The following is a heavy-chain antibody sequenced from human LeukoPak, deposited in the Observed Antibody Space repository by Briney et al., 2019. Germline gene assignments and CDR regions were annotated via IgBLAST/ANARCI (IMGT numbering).Heavy chain of an antibody. CDR1: GYTFTSYG. V-gene: IGHV1-18*01. J-gene: IGHJ4*02. CDR2: ISAYNGNT. CDR3: ARDPYDFWSGYYFDY. Sequence: ASVKVSCTASGYTFTSYGISWVRQAPGQGLEWMGWISAYNGNTNYAQTLQGRVTMTTDTSTSTAYMELRSLRSDDTAVYYCARDPYDFWSGYYFDYWGQGTLVTVSS. D-gene: IGHD3-3*01.